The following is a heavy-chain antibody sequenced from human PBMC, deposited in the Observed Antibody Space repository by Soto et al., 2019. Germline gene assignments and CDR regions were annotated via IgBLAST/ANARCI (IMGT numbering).Heavy chain of an antibody. V-gene: IGHV4-39*01. D-gene: IGHD3-9*01. CDR1: GGSISSSSYY. CDR3: ARLEGLATISYYFDF. J-gene: IGHJ4*02. Sequence: PSETLSLTCTVSGGSISSSSYYWGWIRQPPGKGLEWIGSIYYSGSTYYNPSLKSRVTISVDTSKSQFSLKLNSVTAADSAMYFCARLEGLATISYYFDFWGQGALVTVSS. CDR2: IYYSGST.